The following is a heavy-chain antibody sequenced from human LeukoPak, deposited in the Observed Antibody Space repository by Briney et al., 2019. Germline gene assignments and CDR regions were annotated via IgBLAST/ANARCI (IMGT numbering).Heavy chain of an antibody. V-gene: IGHV3-66*01. Sequence: PGGSLRPSCAASGFTVTNKYMSWVRQAPGKGLEWVSIFYGDSNTDYADSVKGRFTISRDNSKNTLYLQMNSLRAQDTAVYYCACEVTTSSGVDVWGQGTTVTVSS. D-gene: IGHD4-4*01. CDR1: GFTVTNKY. J-gene: IGHJ6*02. CDR2: FYGDSNT. CDR3: ACEVTTSSGVDV.